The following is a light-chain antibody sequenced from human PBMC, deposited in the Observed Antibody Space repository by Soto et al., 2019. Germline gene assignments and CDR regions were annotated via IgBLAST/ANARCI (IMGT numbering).Light chain of an antibody. CDR2: GAS. J-gene: IGKJ4*01. CDR3: QQYNASPPLT. Sequence: EIVMTQSPATLSVSPGERATLSCRASQSVSSNLAWYQQKPGQALRLLIFGASTRATGIPARFSGSGSGTEFTLIISSLQSEDAAIYYCQQYNASPPLTFGGGTKVEIK. V-gene: IGKV3-15*01. CDR1: QSVSSN.